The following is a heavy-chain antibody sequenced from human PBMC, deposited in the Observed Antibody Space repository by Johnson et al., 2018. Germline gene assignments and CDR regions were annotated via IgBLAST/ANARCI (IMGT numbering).Heavy chain of an antibody. CDR1: GGSFIAYS. CDR3: ARDRHSGSLGVYYYGMDV. Sequence: QVQLVQSGAEVKKPGSSVKVSCKTSGGSFIAYSISWVRQAPGQGLEWMGGIIPVSGTTNYAQTFQGRVTISADESSNTVHMELSSRKSEDTAVYYCARDRHSGSLGVYYYGMDVWGQGTTVTVFS. V-gene: IGHV1-69*01. D-gene: IGHD1-26*01. J-gene: IGHJ6*02. CDR2: IIPVSGTT.